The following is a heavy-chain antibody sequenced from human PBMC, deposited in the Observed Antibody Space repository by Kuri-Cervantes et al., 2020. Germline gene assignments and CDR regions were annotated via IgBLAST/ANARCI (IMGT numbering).Heavy chain of an antibody. V-gene: IGHV3-48*01. J-gene: IGHJ4*02. CDR2: ISSSSSTI. CDR3: ARKDGTVAGTGGGFDY. Sequence: GGSLRLSCAASGFTFSSYGMHWVRQAPGKGLEWVSYISSSSSTIYYADSVKGRFTISRDNSKNTLYLQMNSLRAEDTAVYYCARKDGTVAGTGGGFDYWGQGTLVTVSS. D-gene: IGHD6-19*01. CDR1: GFTFSSYG.